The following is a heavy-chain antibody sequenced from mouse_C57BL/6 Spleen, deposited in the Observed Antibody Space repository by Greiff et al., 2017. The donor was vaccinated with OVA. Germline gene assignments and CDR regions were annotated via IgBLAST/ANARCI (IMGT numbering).Heavy chain of an antibody. D-gene: IGHD2-4*01. J-gene: IGHJ4*01. V-gene: IGHV1-18*01. CDR1: GYTFTDYN. CDR3: ARSYYDYDSYAMDY. CDR2: INPNNGGT. Sequence: VQLQQSGPELVKPGASVKIPCKASGYTFTDYNMDWVKQSHGKSLEWIGDINPNNGGTIYNQKFKGKATLTVDKSSSTAYMELRSLTSEDTAVYYCARSYYDYDSYAMDYWGQGTSVTVSS.